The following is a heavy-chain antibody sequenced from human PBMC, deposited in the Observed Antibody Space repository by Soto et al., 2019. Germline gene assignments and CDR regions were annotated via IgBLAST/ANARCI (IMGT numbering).Heavy chain of an antibody. CDR3: ARGVVSGFAHWYFDP. J-gene: IGHJ2*01. CDR2: LTPKFGTA. CDR1: GVSFTDHG. V-gene: IGHV1-69*01. Sequence: QVQLVQSGAEVKKPGSSVKVSCRASGVSFTDHGISWLRQAPGQGLEWLGGLTPKFGTANYAPKFQGRVSITADESKTTASVTLSSLSPEDRAVYLCARGVVSGFAHWYFDPWGRGTLITVSS. D-gene: IGHD6-19*01.